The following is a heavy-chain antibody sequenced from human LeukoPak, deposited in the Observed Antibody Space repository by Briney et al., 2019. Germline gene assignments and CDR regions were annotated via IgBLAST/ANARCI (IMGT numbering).Heavy chain of an antibody. Sequence: SETLSLTCTVSGGSISSSSYYWGWIRQPPGKGLEWIGSIYYSGSTYYNPSLKSRVTISVDTSKNQFSLKLSSVTAADTAAYYCAAYYDSSGYRFDYWGQGTLVTVSS. CDR3: AAYYDSSGYRFDY. V-gene: IGHV4-39*01. CDR2: IYYSGST. J-gene: IGHJ4*02. CDR1: GGSISSSSYY. D-gene: IGHD3-22*01.